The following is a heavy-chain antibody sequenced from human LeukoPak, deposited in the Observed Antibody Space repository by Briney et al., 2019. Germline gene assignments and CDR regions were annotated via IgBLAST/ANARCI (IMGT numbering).Heavy chain of an antibody. Sequence: SVKVSCKASGVTFSSDAISWARQAPGQGLQWMGGTIPIFGTSNYAPSLQGRVTITADESTNTAYMELSSLRSEDSAVYYCARGRGDSYGSGSYYYFDSWGQGTLVTVSS. J-gene: IGHJ4*02. V-gene: IGHV1-69*13. CDR2: TIPIFGTS. D-gene: IGHD3-10*01. CDR3: ARGRGDSYGSGSYYYFDS. CDR1: GVTFSSDA.